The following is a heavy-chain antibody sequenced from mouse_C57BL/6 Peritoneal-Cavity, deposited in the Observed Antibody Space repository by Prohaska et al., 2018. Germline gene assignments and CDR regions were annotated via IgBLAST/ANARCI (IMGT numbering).Heavy chain of an antibody. Sequence: QMQLQESGPGLVKPSQSLFLTCSITVFPITSGYYWIWIRQSPGTPLEWMGYITHSGETFYNPSLQSPISITRETSKNQFFLQLNSVTTDDTAMYYCAGDYDGYWYFDVWGTGTTVTVSS. CDR1: VFPITSGYY. D-gene: IGHD2-3*01. CDR3: AGDYDGYWYFDV. CDR2: ITHSGET. J-gene: IGHJ1*03. V-gene: IGHV12-3*01.